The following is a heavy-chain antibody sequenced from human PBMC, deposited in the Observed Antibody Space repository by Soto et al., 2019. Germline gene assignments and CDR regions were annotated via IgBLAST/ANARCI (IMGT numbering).Heavy chain of an antibody. CDR3: ARAIARYGDQDY. V-gene: IGHV3-11*01. J-gene: IGHJ4*02. CDR1: GFTFSDYY. Sequence: QVQLVESGGGLVKPAGSLRLSCAASGFTFSDYYMSWIRQAPGKGLEWVSYISRSGSTIYYADPVKGRFTISRENAKNSLYLQINSLRAEDTAVYYCARAIARYGDQDYWGQGTLGTVSS. D-gene: IGHD4-17*01. CDR2: ISRSGSTI.